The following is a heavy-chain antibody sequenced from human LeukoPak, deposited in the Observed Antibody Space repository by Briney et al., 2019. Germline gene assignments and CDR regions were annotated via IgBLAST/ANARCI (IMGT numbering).Heavy chain of an antibody. CDR2: INPHSGGT. CDR1: GYTFTGYY. V-gene: IGHV1-2*02. Sequence: ASVKVSCKASGYTFTGYYIHWVRQAPGQGLEWMGWINPHSGGTNYAQKFQGGVTMTRDTSITTAYMELSSLTSDDTAVYYCARDVGEYCSSTNCYASHYWGQGTLVTVSS. J-gene: IGHJ4*02. CDR3: ARDVGEYCSSTNCYASHY. D-gene: IGHD2-2*01.